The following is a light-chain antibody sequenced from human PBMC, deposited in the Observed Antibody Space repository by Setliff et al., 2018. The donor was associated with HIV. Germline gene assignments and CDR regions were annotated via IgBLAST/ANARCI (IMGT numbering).Light chain of an antibody. V-gene: IGLV2-23*02. CDR1: SSDVGSYNF. CDR2: QVN. CDR3: CSYAGTNTYV. J-gene: IGLJ1*01. Sequence: QSVLTQPASVSGSPGQSITISCTGSSSDVGSYNFVSWYQQHPGEAPKLMIYQVNKRPSGVSNRFSGSKSGNTASLTISGLQAEDETDYYCCSYAGTNTYVFGTGTKV.